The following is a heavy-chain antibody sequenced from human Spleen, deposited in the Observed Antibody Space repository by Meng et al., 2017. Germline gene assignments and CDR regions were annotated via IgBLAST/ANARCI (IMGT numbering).Heavy chain of an antibody. CDR1: GGSISSSHW. CDR2: IYHSGSA. Sequence: VQLQGSGPGLVKPSGTLSLTCDVSGGSISSSHWWSWVHQPPGKGLEWIGEIYHSGSANYNPSLKTRVTISVDKSKNQFSLKVRSVTAADTAVYYCASSWLRPYFDYWGQGTLVTVSS. D-gene: IGHD5-12*01. V-gene: IGHV4-4*02. J-gene: IGHJ4*02. CDR3: ASSWLRPYFDY.